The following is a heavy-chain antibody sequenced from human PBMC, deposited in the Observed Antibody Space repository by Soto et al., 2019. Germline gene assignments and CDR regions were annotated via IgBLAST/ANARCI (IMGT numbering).Heavy chain of an antibody. CDR3: ARGRYGDY. CDR2: ISAHNGNT. CDR1: GYAFTTYG. Sequence: QVHLVQSGAEVKKPGASVKVSCKGSGYAFTTYGITWVRQAPGQGLEWMGWISAHNGNTKYARKLQGRVIVTRDTSTSTAYMELRSVRSDDTAVYYCARGRYGDYWGQGALVTVSS. J-gene: IGHJ4*02. V-gene: IGHV1-18*01. D-gene: IGHD1-1*01.